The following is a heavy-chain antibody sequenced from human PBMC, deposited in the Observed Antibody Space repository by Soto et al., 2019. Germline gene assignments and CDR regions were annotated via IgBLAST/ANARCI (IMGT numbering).Heavy chain of an antibody. CDR2: LNAGDGNT. CDR3: SRGENDVSARYGFDH. J-gene: IGHJ4*02. Sequence: QVLLVQSGAEVQKPGASAKVSSKASGYSFSTYGVRWVRHAPGQGLEWLGWLNAGDGNTAYEQKLHRRITSTTDEYTTTASLEVRSLISAEAAIYYCSRGENDVSARYGFDHWGQGTLVTVSS. D-gene: IGHD1-1*01. V-gene: IGHV1-18*04. CDR1: GYSFSTYG.